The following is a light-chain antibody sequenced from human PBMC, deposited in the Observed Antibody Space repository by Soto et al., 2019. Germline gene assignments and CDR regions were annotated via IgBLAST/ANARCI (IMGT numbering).Light chain of an antibody. CDR3: QQFGSSAWT. J-gene: IGKJ1*01. CDR2: GAS. V-gene: IGKV3-20*01. CDR1: QSVSTSS. Sequence: IVSTQSTGTLSLSAGERATLSCRASQSVSTSSLAWYQHRFGQAPRLLIYGASRRATGIPDRFSGSGSGTDFTLTISRLEPEDFAVYYCQQFGSSAWTFGQGTKVDIK.